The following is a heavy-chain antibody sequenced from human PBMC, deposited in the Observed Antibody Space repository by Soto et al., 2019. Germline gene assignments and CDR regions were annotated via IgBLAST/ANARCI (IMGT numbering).Heavy chain of an antibody. Sequence: ASVKVSCKASGYTFTSYDINWVRQATGQGLERMGWMNPNSGNTGYAQKFQGRVTMTRNTSISTAYMELSSLRSEDTAVYYFARASYPGYYYYYMDVWGKGTTVTAP. CDR1: GYTFTSYD. CDR3: ARASYPGYYYYYMDV. D-gene: IGHD2-2*02. CDR2: MNPNSGNT. V-gene: IGHV1-8*01. J-gene: IGHJ6*03.